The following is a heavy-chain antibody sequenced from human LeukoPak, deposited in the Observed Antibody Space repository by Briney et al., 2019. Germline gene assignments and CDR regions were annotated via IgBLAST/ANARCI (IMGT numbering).Heavy chain of an antibody. J-gene: IGHJ4*02. Sequence: GGSLRLSCAASGFTFSSYAMSWVRQAPGKGLEWVSAISGSGGSTYYADSVKGRFTISRDNSKNTLYLQMNSLRAEDTAVYYFAKVGGSSWFDELFFVDYWGQGTLVTVSS. CDR2: ISGSGGST. V-gene: IGHV3-23*01. D-gene: IGHD6-13*01. CDR1: GFTFSSYA. CDR3: AKVGGSSWFDELFFVDY.